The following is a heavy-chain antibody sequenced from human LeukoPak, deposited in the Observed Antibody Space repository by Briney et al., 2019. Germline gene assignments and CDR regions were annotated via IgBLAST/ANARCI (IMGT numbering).Heavy chain of an antibody. CDR1: GYTFIRNG. CDR3: ARDAFLVWPQLATRLGYFDY. CDR2: ISPYNENR. D-gene: IGHD6-13*01. V-gene: IGHV1-18*01. J-gene: IGHJ4*02. Sequence: ASVKVSCKASGYTFIRNGISWVRQAPGQGLEWMGWISPYNENRKYLQKLQGRVTLSTDTSTSTAYMELRSLTSDDTAVYYCARDAFLVWPQLATRLGYFDYWGQGTLVTVSS.